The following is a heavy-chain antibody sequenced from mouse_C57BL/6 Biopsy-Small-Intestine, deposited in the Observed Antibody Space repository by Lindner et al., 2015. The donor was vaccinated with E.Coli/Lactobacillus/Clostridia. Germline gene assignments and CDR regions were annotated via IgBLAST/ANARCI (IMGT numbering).Heavy chain of an antibody. D-gene: IGHD4-1*01. CDR3: ASWGNFDY. Sequence: VQLQESGAELVKPGASVKISCKASGYGFSSYWMNWVKQRPGKGLEWIGQIYPGDGDTNYNGKFKGKAILTADKSSSTAYLQLDSLTSEDSAVYFCASWGNFDYWGQGTTLTVSS. J-gene: IGHJ2*01. V-gene: IGHV1-80*01. CDR1: GYGFSSYW. CDR2: IYPGDGDT.